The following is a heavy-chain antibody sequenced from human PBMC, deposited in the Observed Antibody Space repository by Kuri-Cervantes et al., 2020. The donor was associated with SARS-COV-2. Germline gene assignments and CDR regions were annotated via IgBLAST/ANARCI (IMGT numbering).Heavy chain of an antibody. V-gene: IGHV4-34*01. Sequence: SETLSLTCTVSGASISSYYWSWIRQPPGKGLEWIGEINHSGSTNYNPSLKSRVTISVDTSKNQFSLKLSAVNAADTAVYYCARQGGQLVLHCYFDLWGRGTLGTVSS. J-gene: IGHJ2*01. CDR1: GASISSYY. D-gene: IGHD6-6*01. CDR2: INHSGST. CDR3: ARQGGQLVLHCYFDL.